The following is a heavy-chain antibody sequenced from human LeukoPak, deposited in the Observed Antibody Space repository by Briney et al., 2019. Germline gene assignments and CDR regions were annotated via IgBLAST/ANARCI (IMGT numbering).Heavy chain of an antibody. CDR3: ARKGLGGELGGFDS. CDR1: AFTFSRYG. D-gene: IGHD1-7*01. V-gene: IGHV3-30*02. CDR2: IRYDGNNK. Sequence: GGSLRLSCAASAFTFSRYGMHWVRQAPGKGLEWVAFIRYDGNNKYYADSVKGRFTISRDNSKYTLYLQMNSLRAEDTALYYCARKGLGGELGGFDSWGQGTLVTVSS. J-gene: IGHJ4*02.